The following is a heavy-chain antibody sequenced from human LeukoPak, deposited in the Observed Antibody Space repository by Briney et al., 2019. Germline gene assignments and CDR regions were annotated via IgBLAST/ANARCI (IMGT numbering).Heavy chain of an antibody. D-gene: IGHD3-3*01. J-gene: IGHJ4*02. CDR3: ARDFGVFGIRMYYFDY. CDR1: GYTFTGYY. Sequence: ASVKVSCKASGYTFTGYYMHWVRQAPGQGLEWMGWINPNSGGTNYAQKFQGRVTMTRNTSISTAYMELSRLRSDDTAVYYCARDFGVFGIRMYYFDYWGQGTLVTVPS. CDR2: INPNSGGT. V-gene: IGHV1-2*02.